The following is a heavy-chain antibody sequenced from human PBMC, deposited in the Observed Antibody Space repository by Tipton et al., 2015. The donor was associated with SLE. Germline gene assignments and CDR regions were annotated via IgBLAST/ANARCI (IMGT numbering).Heavy chain of an antibody. J-gene: IGHJ3*02. D-gene: IGHD6-13*01. V-gene: IGHV4-34*01. CDR2: INHSGST. CDR3: ARERRHSSSWVEDAFDI. Sequence: TLSLTCAVYGGSFSGYYWSWIRQPPGKGLEWIGEINHSGSTYYNPSLKSRVTISVDTSKNQFSLKLSSVTAADTAVYYCARERRHSSSWVEDAFDIWGQGTMVTVSS. CDR1: GGSFSGYY.